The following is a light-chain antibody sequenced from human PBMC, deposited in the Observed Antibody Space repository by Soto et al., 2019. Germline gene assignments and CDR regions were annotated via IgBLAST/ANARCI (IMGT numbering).Light chain of an antibody. CDR3: SSYRATGTLLV. V-gene: IGLV2-14*01. J-gene: IGLJ2*01. Sequence: QSALTQPASVSGSLGQSITLSCTGTSSDIGGYGYVSWYQQSPGRAPKLIIFEVRDRPVGVSDRFSGSKSGNTASLTISWGQAEDEATYYCSSYRATGTLLVFGGGTKLTVL. CDR2: EVR. CDR1: SSDIGGYGY.